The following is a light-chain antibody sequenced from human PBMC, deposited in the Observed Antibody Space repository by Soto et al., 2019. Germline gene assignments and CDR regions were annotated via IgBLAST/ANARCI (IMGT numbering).Light chain of an antibody. V-gene: IGKV3-20*01. J-gene: IGKJ1*01. CDR3: QQYGGSPRT. CDR2: DAS. Sequence: EIVMTQSPAALSLSPGDRATLSCRASQFMSSNYLSCYQQKPGQAPRLLIYDASSRATGIPDRFSGSGSGTDFTLTIGRLEPEDFAVYDCQQYGGSPRTFGQGTKVDIK. CDR1: QFMSSNY.